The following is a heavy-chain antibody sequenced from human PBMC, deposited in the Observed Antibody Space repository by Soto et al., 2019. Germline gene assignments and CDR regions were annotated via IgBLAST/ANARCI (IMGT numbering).Heavy chain of an antibody. CDR3: ACSSPIFGKHDAFDI. J-gene: IGHJ3*02. CDR1: GYTFTSYA. V-gene: IGHV1-3*01. D-gene: IGHD3-3*01. CDR2: INAGNGNT. Sequence: ASVKVSCKASGYTFTSYAMHWVRQAPGQRLEWMGWINAGNGNTKYSQKFQGRVTITRDTSASTAYMELSSLRSEDTAVYYCACSSPIFGKHDAFDIWGQGTMVTVSS.